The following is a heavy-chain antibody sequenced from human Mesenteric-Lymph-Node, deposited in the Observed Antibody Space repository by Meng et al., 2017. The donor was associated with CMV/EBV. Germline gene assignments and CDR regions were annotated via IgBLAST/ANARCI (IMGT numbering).Heavy chain of an antibody. CDR2: ISYDGSNK. Sequence: SLKISCAVSGFTVSSNHMTWVRQAPGKGLEWVAVISYDGSNKYYADSVKGRFTISRDNSKNTLYLQMNSLRAEDTAVYYCARAYYYDSSGYPFDYWGQGTLVTVSS. J-gene: IGHJ4*02. V-gene: IGHV3-30-3*01. D-gene: IGHD3-22*01. CDR3: ARAYYYDSSGYPFDY. CDR1: GFTVSSNH.